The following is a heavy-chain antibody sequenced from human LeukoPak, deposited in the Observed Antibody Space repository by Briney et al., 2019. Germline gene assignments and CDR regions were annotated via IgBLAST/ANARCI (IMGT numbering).Heavy chain of an antibody. D-gene: IGHD6-19*01. Sequence: PGGSLRLSCAASGFTFSSYGMHWVRQAPGKGLEWVAYIQYDRSNEQYAHSVKGRFRISRDNSKNILYLQMNSLRAEDTAVYYCARYLIAVAASDYWGQGTLVTVSS. V-gene: IGHV3-30*02. J-gene: IGHJ4*02. CDR2: IQYDRSNE. CDR1: GFTFSSYG. CDR3: ARYLIAVAASDY.